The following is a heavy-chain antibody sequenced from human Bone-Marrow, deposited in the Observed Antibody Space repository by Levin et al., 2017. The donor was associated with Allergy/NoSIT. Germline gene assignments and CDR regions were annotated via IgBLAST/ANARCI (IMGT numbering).Heavy chain of an antibody. CDR2: ISSSTSLSSSGTFI. CDR3: ARGGISATWYLIDH. Sequence: GESLKISCVASRFSFSSYSMNWVRQAPGKGLEWVAYISSSTSLSSSGTFIYYADSVKGRFSISRDNARNSLYLQMNSLRHEDTAVYYCARGGISATWYLIDHWGQGTLVTVSS. CDR1: RFSFSSYS. V-gene: IGHV3-48*02. J-gene: IGHJ4*02. D-gene: IGHD4-23*01.